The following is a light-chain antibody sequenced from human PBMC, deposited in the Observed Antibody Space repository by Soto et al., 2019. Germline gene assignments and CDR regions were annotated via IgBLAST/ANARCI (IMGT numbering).Light chain of an antibody. J-gene: IGKJ5*01. CDR3: QQHNQWPIT. Sequence: DIVLTQSPGTLSLSPGERATLSCRASQSVSSSYLAWYQQKPGQAPRLLIYGASSRETGIPARFSGSGSGTDFTLTINSLQSEDSAVYYCQQHNQWPITFGQGTRLEIK. V-gene: IGKV3D-20*02. CDR2: GAS. CDR1: QSVSSSY.